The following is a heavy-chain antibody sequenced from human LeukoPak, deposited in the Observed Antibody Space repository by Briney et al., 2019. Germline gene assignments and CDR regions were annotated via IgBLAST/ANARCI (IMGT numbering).Heavy chain of an antibody. D-gene: IGHD4-17*01. CDR1: GFTFSSYA. J-gene: IGHJ4*02. CDR3: ARVDYGDYGEFDY. Sequence: GGSLRLSCAASGFTFSSYAMHWVRQAPGQRLEWMGWINAGNGNTKYSQKFQGRVTITRDTSASTAYMELSSLRSEDTAVYYCARVDYGDYGEFDYWGQGTLVTVSS. V-gene: IGHV1-3*01. CDR2: INAGNGNT.